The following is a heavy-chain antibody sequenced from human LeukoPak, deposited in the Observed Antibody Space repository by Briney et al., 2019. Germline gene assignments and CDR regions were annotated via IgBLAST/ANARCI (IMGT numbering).Heavy chain of an antibody. CDR3: ARDPYYYGSGSYYPFDY. J-gene: IGHJ4*02. Sequence: GGSLRLSCAASGVTFYEYGMSWVRRAPGKGLEWVSGINWNGGSTGYADSVKSRFTISRDNAKNSLYLQMNSLRAEDTALYYCARDPYYYGSGSYYPFDYWGQGTLVTVSS. CDR2: INWNGGST. V-gene: IGHV3-20*04. CDR1: GVTFYEYG. D-gene: IGHD3-10*01.